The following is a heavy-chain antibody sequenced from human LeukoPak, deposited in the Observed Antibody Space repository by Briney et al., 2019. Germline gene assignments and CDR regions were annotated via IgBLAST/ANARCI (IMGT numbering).Heavy chain of an antibody. Sequence: GGSLRLSCAASGFTFSSDWMHWVRQAPGKGLVCVSYINGDGSSTNYADSVRGRFTISRDNAKKTLYLQMNSLRDEDTAVYYCVRGLDPWGLGSLVSVSS. CDR3: VRGLDP. CDR1: GFTFSSDW. D-gene: IGHD3-16*01. V-gene: IGHV3-74*01. J-gene: IGHJ5*02. CDR2: INGDGSST.